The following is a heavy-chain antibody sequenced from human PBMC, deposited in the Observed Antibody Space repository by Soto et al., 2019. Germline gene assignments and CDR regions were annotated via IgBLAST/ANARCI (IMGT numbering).Heavy chain of an antibody. Sequence: GESLKISFKGSGYRFSNYWIALVRQIPGKGLEWMGIIYPGDSDTRYSPSFQGQVTISADTSINTGYLQWSSLKASDTAMYYCARQLSHICDSWGQGTLVNVSS. CDR3: ARQLSHICDS. CDR1: GYRFSNYW. J-gene: IGHJ4*02. D-gene: IGHD3-3*02. V-gene: IGHV5-51*01. CDR2: IYPGDSDT.